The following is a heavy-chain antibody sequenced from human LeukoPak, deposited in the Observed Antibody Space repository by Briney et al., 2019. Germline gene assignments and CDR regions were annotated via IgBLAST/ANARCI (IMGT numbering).Heavy chain of an antibody. Sequence: PSQTLSLTCAVSGGSISSGGYSWSWIRQAPGKGLEWIGYIYHSGSTYYNPSLKSRVTISVDRSKNQFSLKLSSVTAADTAVYYCARGLGGYRTIDAFDIWGQGTMVTVSS. D-gene: IGHD3-22*01. CDR3: ARGLGGYRTIDAFDI. J-gene: IGHJ3*02. V-gene: IGHV4-30-2*01. CDR1: GGSISSGGYS. CDR2: IYHSGST.